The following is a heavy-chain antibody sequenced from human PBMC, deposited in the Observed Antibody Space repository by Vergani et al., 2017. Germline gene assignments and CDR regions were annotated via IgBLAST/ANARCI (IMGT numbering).Heavy chain of an antibody. J-gene: IGHJ4*02. Sequence: EVQLVESGGGLVKPGGSLRLSCAASGFTFSSYSMNWVRQAPGKGLEWVSSISSSSSYIYYADSVKGRFTISRDNAKNSLYLQMNSLRPEDTAVYYCARDPLTYSSSWFDDWGQGTLVTVSS. V-gene: IGHV3-21*01. CDR1: GFTFSSYS. D-gene: IGHD6-13*01. CDR2: ISSSSSYI. CDR3: ARDPLTYSSSWFDD.